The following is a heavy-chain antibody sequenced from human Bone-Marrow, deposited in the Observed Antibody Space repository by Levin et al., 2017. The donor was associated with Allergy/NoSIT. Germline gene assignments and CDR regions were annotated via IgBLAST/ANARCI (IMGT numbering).Heavy chain of an antibody. CDR1: GFTFRNYG. J-gene: IGHJ6*03. D-gene: IGHD2-21*02. V-gene: IGHV3-23*01. CDR3: VKVGSDYRPGGDFYMDV. Sequence: GGSLRLSCAASGFTFRNYGMTWVRQAPGKGLEWVSSISSTGGATYDADSVKGRFRNFRDNSKNALYLEMRRVRAEDTAIYYCVKVGSDYRPGGDFYMDVWGKGTAVSVSS. CDR2: ISSTGGAT.